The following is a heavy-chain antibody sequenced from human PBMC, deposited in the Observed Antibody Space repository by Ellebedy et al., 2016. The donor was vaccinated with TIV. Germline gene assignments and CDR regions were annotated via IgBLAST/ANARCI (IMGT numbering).Heavy chain of an antibody. V-gene: IGHV1-18*04. Sequence: ASVKVSCKASGYIFTGYFMHWVRQAPGQGPEWMGWISAYTGETRYSQKYQGRVTLTTDTSTTTAYMELRSLRSDDTAVYFCARDMVQGMVARYLWFDYWGQGTLITVSS. CDR2: ISAYTGET. CDR3: ARDMVQGMVARYLWFDY. J-gene: IGHJ4*02. CDR1: GYIFTGYF. D-gene: IGHD5-12*01.